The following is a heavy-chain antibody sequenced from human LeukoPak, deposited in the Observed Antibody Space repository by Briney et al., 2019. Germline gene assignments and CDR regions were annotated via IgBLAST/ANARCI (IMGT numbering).Heavy chain of an antibody. CDR3: AKDGTVPGQAGRTTTKKYFDY. V-gene: IGHV3-7*01. J-gene: IGHJ4*02. D-gene: IGHD6-19*01. CDR2: IRQDGSQK. Sequence: PGGSLRLSCAASGFTFSSYWMSWVRQAPGKGLEWVATIRQDGSQKYYVDSVKGRFTISRDNAKNSLYLQMNSLRAEDTAVYYCAKDGTVPGQAGRTTTKKYFDYWGQGTLVTVSS. CDR1: GFTFSSYW.